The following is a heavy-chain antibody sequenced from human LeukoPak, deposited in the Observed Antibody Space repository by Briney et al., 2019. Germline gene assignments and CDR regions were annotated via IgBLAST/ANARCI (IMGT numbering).Heavy chain of an antibody. CDR2: IYWDDAK. CDR3: AHGDVDIVATTYLDY. V-gene: IGHV2-5*02. D-gene: IGHD5-12*01. Sequence: ESGPTLVKPTQTLTLTCTFSGFSLSTRRVGVGWVRQPPGKALEWHALIYWDDAKRYSPSLKRRPTLTKDTSKNQVVLTMTNMDPVDTATYYCAHGDVDIVATTYLDYWGQGTLVTVSS. J-gene: IGHJ4*02. CDR1: GFSLSTRRVG.